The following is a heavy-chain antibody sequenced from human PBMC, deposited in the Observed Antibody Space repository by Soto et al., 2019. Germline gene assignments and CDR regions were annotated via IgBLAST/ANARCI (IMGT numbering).Heavy chain of an antibody. CDR2: IMPVFDTK. CDR3: AREGDPDIVASATCDY. V-gene: IGHV1-69*01. D-gene: IGHD5-12*01. Sequence: QVQLVQSGAEVKKPGSSVKVSCKASGGTFNRYGVSWVRQAPGQGLEWIGGIMPVFDTKNYAQKFQGRVTITADEFMTTVYMELRSLRYEDTAMYYCAREGDPDIVASATCDYWGQGTLVTVSS. CDR1: GGTFNRYG. J-gene: IGHJ4*02.